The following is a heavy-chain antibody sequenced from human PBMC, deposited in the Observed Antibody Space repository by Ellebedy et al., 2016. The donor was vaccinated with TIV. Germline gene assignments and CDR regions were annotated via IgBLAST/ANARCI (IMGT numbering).Heavy chain of an antibody. V-gene: IGHV1-69*04. CDR3: ARDHSGRYYPDF. Sequence: ASVKVSCKASGGTFSNFGISWVRQAPGQGLEWMGKVIPILGITNYAPKFQGRVTITADRSTSTAYIELSSLRSEDTAVYYCARDHSGRYYPDFWGQGTLVTVSS. CDR2: VIPILGIT. D-gene: IGHD1-26*01. CDR1: GGTFSNFG. J-gene: IGHJ4*02.